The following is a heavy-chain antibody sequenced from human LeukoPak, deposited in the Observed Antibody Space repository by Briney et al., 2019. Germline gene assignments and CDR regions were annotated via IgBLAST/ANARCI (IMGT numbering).Heavy chain of an antibody. CDR2: MNPNSGNT. J-gene: IGHJ5*02. CDR3: ARGPFGVVDPFDP. V-gene: IGHV1-8*03. D-gene: IGHD3-3*01. Sequence: ASVKVSCKASGYTFTSYDINWVRQATGQGLEWMGWMNPNSGNTVYAQKFQGRVTITRNTSISTAYMELSSLRSEDTAVYYCARGPFGVVDPFDPWGQGTLVTVSS. CDR1: GYTFTSYD.